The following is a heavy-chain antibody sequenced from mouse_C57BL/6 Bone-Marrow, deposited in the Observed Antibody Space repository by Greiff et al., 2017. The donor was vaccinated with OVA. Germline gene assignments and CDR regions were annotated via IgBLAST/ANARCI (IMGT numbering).Heavy chain of an antibody. CDR2: IHPNSGST. V-gene: IGHV1-64*01. Sequence: VQLQQPGAELVKPGASVKLSCKASGYTFTSYWMHWVKQRPGQGLEWIGMIHPNSGSTNYNEKFKSKATLTVDKSSSTAYMQLSSLTSEDSAVYYCARPPYGSSSDYWGQGTTLTVSS. J-gene: IGHJ2*01. CDR1: GYTFTSYW. D-gene: IGHD1-1*01. CDR3: ARPPYGSSSDY.